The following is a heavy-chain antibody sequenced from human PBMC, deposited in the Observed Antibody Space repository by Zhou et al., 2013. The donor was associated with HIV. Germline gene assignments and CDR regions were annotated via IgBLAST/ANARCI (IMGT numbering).Heavy chain of an antibody. CDR1: GFTFSNYD. CDR3: ARDGWGRALDY. D-gene: IGHD3-10*01. V-gene: IGHV3-13*01. J-gene: IGHJ4*02. Sequence: EVQLVESGGGLVQPGGSLRLSCAASGFTFSNYDMHWVRQATGKGLEWVSAIGTAGDTYYPGSVKGRFTISRENAKNSLYLQMNSLRAGDTAVYYCARDGWGRALDYWGQGTLVTVSS. CDR2: IGTAGDT.